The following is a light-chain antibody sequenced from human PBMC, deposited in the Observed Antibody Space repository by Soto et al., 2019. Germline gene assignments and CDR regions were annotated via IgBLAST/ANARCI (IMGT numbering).Light chain of an antibody. CDR1: NNDVGFYNY. V-gene: IGLV2-11*01. J-gene: IGLJ2*01. CDR2: DVN. Sequence: QSALTQLRSVSGSPGQSVTISCTGTNNDVGFYNYVSWYQQQLGKAPKLLIYDVNKRPSGVPPRFSGSKSANTASLTISGLQAADEADYYCNSYAGGLVLFGGGTKVTVL. CDR3: NSYAGGLVL.